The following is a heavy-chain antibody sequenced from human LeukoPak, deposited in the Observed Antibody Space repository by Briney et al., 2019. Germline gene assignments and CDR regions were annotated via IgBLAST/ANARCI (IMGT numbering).Heavy chain of an antibody. V-gene: IGHV4-59*01. CDR2: IYYSGST. CDR3: ARFPSFYDLSGAANAFDI. CDR1: GGSISSYY. J-gene: IGHJ3*02. Sequence: SETLSLTCTVSGGSISSYYWSWIRQPPGKELEWIGYIYYSGSTNYNPSLKSRVTISVDTSKNQFSLKLSSVTAADTAVYYCARFPSFYDLSGAANAFDIWGQGTMVIVSS. D-gene: IGHD2-15*01.